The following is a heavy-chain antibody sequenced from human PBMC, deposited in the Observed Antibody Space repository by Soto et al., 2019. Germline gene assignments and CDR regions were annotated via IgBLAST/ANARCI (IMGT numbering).Heavy chain of an antibody. CDR3: ARDRGDGYNPSYYFDS. V-gene: IGHV3-33*01. Sequence: QVQLVESGGGVVQPGRSLRLSCAASGFTFSSYGMHWVRQAPGKWLEWVAVIWYDGSNKYYADSVKGRFTISRDNSKNTLYLQMNSLRAEDTAVYYCARDRGDGYNPSYYFDSWGQGPLVTVSS. CDR2: IWYDGSNK. J-gene: IGHJ4*02. CDR1: GFTFSSYG. D-gene: IGHD5-12*01.